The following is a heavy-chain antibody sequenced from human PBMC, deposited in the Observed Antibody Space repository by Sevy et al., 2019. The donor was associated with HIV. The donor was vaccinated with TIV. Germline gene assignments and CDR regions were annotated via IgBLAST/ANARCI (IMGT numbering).Heavy chain of an antibody. CDR1: GVSVTSGNSY. CDR3: ARGLNYYVSGSFDY. Sequence: SETLSLTCTVSGVSVTSGNSYWSWIRQPPGKGLEWIGYIFYNGNTNYNPSLESRVIMSVDTSNSQFSLSLNSVIAADTAVYYCARGLNYYVSGSFDYWGQGTLVTVSS. D-gene: IGHD3-10*01. V-gene: IGHV4-61*01. J-gene: IGHJ4*02. CDR2: IFYNGNT.